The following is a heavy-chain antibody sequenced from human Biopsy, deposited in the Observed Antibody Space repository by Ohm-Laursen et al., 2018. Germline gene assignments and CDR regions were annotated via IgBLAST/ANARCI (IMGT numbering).Heavy chain of an antibody. CDR3: VAYPSSGFFENNDDFAMDV. Sequence: SSVKVSCKASGGAFTNYAINWVRQAPGHGLEWMGGIITVSETAGYAERLQGRVTITADVTTTTAYMDLSGLRSEDTAVYYCVAYPSSGFFENNDDFAMDVWGQGTTVIASS. V-gene: IGHV1-69*01. CDR1: GGAFTNYA. D-gene: IGHD6-19*01. CDR2: IITVSETA. J-gene: IGHJ6*02.